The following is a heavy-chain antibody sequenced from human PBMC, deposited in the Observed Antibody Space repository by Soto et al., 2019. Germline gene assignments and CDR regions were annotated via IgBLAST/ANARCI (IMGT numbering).Heavy chain of an antibody. D-gene: IGHD3-10*01. Sequence: PSETLSLTCTVSGGSISSGGYYWSWTRQHPGKGLEWIGYIYYSGSTYYNPSLKSRVTISVDTSKNQFSLKLSSVTAADTAVYYCARDTRFGEFLYGMDVWGQGTTVTVSS. J-gene: IGHJ6*02. V-gene: IGHV4-31*03. CDR1: GGSISSGGYY. CDR2: IYYSGST. CDR3: ARDTRFGEFLYGMDV.